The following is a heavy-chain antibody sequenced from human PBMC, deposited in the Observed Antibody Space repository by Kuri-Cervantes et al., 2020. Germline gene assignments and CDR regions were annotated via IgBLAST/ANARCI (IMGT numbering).Heavy chain of an antibody. V-gene: IGHV4-61*02. CDR1: GGSTSSGGYY. Sequence: SETLSLTCAVSGGSTSSGGYYWSWIRQPAGKGLEWIGRIYTSGSTNYNPSLKSRVTISVDTSKNQFSLKLSSVTAADTAVYYCTRDGTAVAGRGVFDYWGQGTLVTVSS. J-gene: IGHJ4*02. CDR2: IYTSGST. D-gene: IGHD6-19*01. CDR3: TRDGTAVAGRGVFDY.